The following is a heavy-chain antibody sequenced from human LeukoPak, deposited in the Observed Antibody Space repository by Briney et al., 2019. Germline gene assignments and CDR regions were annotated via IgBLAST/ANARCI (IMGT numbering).Heavy chain of an antibody. V-gene: IGHV3-48*01. CDR3: ARGRYSGSYLLDY. CDR2: ISSSSSII. D-gene: IGHD1-26*01. CDR1: GFTFSSYN. J-gene: IGHJ4*02. Sequence: GGSLRLSCAASGFTFSSYNMNWVRQAPGKGLEWVSYISSSSSIIYYADSVKGRFTISRDNAKNSLYLQMNSLRAEDTALYYCARGRYSGSYLLDYWGQGTLVTVSS.